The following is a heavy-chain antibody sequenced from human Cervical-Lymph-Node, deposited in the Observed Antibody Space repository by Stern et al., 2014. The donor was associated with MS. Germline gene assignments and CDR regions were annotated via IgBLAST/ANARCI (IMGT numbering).Heavy chain of an antibody. CDR2: VYYSGST. CDR3: ARRGIGDFDP. D-gene: IGHD1-26*01. J-gene: IGHJ5*02. CDR1: GGSISTSSYY. V-gene: IGHV4-39*01. Sequence: QLQLQESGPGLVKPSETLSLTCIVSGGSISTSSYYWDWIRQPPGKGLEWIATVYYSGSTYYSPSLKSRVTISVDTSKNQFPLRLTSVTAADTAVYYCARRGIGDFDPWGQGTLVTVSS.